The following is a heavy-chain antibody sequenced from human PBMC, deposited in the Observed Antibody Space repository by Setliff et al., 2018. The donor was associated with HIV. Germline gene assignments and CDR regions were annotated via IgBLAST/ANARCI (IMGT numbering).Heavy chain of an antibody. CDR2: INVGNGNT. V-gene: IGHV1-3*03. D-gene: IGHD1-1*01. CDR1: GYTFTSYP. CDR3: ARDAGTGGPGRWVDP. Sequence: ASVKVSCKASGYTFTSYPLHWVRQAPGQRLEWMGWINVGNGNTKYSQEFQGRVTITRDTSASTAYMELSSLRSEDMAVYYCARDAGTGGPGRWVDPWGQGTMVTVSS. J-gene: IGHJ5*02.